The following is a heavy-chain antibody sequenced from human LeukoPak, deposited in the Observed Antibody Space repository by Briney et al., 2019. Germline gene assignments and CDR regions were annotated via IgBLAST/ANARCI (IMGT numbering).Heavy chain of an antibody. V-gene: IGHV1-2*02. CDR1: GYTFTGYY. Sequence: ASVKVSCKASGYTFTGYYMHWVRQAPGQGLEWMGWINPNSGGTNYAQKFQGRVTMTRDTSISTAYMELSRLRSDDTAVYYCAGELIYDPSPFDYWGQGTLVTVSS. D-gene: IGHD2-8*01. J-gene: IGHJ4*02. CDR3: AGELIYDPSPFDY. CDR2: INPNSGGT.